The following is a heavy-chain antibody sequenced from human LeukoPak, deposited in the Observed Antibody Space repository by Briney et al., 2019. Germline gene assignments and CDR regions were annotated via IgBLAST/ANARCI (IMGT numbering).Heavy chain of an antibody. CDR2: ISVNNGGT. CDR3: ATATQPRGYLLH. J-gene: IGHJ1*01. V-gene: IGHV1-18*01. Sequence: GASVRVSCKASGYTFTTYSLAWVRQAPGQSLECMGWISVNNGGTNYAQSFQDRVTLTRDTSTNTAYLELRSLRSDDTAIIYCATATQPRGYLLHWGQGTLVTVSS. CDR1: GYTFTTYS. D-gene: IGHD3-3*01.